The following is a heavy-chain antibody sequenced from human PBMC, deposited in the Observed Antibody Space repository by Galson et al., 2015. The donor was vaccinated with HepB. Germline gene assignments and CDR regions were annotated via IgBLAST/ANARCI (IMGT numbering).Heavy chain of an antibody. CDR3: ASHPFSLEWLFPGVNWFDP. D-gene: IGHD3-3*01. CDR1: GSTFSRHS. Sequence: SLRLSCAASGSTFSRHSMNWVRQAPGKGLEWVSSISSSSSYIYYADSVKGRFTISRDNAKNSLYLQMNSLRAEDTAVYYCASHPFSLEWLFPGVNWFDPWGQGTLVTVTS. V-gene: IGHV3-21*01. CDR2: ISSSSSYI. J-gene: IGHJ5*02.